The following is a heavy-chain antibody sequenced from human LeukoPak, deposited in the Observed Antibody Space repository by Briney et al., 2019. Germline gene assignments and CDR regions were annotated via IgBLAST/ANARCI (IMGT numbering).Heavy chain of an antibody. J-gene: IGHJ6*03. CDR2: IRDGGSNK. D-gene: IGHD3-10*01. CDR3: AILTYYYGSGTPSSMDV. CDR1: GFTFSSYG. Sequence: GGSLRLSCAASGFTFSSYGMHWVRQAPDKGLEWVAFIRDGGSNKYYADSVKGRFTISRDNSKNTLYLQMNSLRAEDTAVYYCAILTYYYGSGTPSSMDVWGKGTTVTISS. V-gene: IGHV3-30*02.